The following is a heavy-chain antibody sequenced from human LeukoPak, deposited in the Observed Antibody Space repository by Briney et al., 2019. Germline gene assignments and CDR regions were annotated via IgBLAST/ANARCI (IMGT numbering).Heavy chain of an antibody. J-gene: IGHJ6*03. Sequence: GGSLRLSCAASGFIFRTYGMHWVRQAPGRGLEWVAYIQYDGSNKQYADSVKGRFSISRDNSKNILYLQMNSLRAEDTALYYCAKDRCSNGIGCFYYYMDVWGKGTTVTISS. CDR2: IQYDGSNK. D-gene: IGHD2-8*01. CDR1: GFIFRTYG. CDR3: AKDRCSNGIGCFYYYMDV. V-gene: IGHV3-30*02.